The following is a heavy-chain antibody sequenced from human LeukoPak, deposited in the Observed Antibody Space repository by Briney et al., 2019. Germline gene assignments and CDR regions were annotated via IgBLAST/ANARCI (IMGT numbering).Heavy chain of an antibody. V-gene: IGHV3-30-3*01. D-gene: IGHD3-22*01. Sequence: GGSLRLSCAASGFTFSSYAMHWVRQAPGKGLEWVAVISYDGSNKYYADSVKGRFTISRDNSKSTLYLQMNSLRAEDTAVYYCAKEPWVLRPLYWGQGTLVTVSS. CDR2: ISYDGSNK. CDR3: AKEPWVLRPLY. CDR1: GFTFSSYA. J-gene: IGHJ4*02.